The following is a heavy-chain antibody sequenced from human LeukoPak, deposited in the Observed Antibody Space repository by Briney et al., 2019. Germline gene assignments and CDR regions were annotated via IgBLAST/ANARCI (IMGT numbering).Heavy chain of an antibody. CDR3: ARQSMGYDILTGYYNLGYFDY. CDR2: IYTSGST. Sequence: KPSETLSLTCTVSGGSISSYYWSWIRQPAGKGLEWIGRIYTSGSTNYNPSLKSRVTISVDTSKNQFSLKLSSVTAADTAVYYCARQSMGYDILTGYYNLGYFDYWGQGTLVTVSS. D-gene: IGHD3-9*01. V-gene: IGHV4-4*07. CDR1: GGSISSYY. J-gene: IGHJ4*02.